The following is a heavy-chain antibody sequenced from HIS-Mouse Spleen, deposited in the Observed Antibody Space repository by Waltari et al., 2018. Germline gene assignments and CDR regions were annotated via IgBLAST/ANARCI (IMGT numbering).Heavy chain of an antibody. CDR3: AKEGLIVGATNWFDP. D-gene: IGHD1-26*01. J-gene: IGHJ5*02. CDR2: ISYDGSNK. CDR1: GFTFSSYG. Sequence: QVQLVESGGGVVQPGRSLRLSCAASGFTFSSYGMHWVRQAPGKGLEGVAVISYDGSNKYYADSVKGRFTISRDNSKNTLYLQMNSLRAEDTAVYYCAKEGLIVGATNWFDPWGQGTLVTVSS. V-gene: IGHV3-30*18.